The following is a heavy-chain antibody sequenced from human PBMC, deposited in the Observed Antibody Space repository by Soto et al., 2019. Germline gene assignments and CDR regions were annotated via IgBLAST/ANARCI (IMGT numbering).Heavy chain of an antibody. D-gene: IGHD3-3*01. Sequence: GASVKVSCKASGYTFTGYYMHWVRQAPGQGLEWMGWINPNSGGTNYAQKFQGWVTMTRDTSTSTAYMELSRLRSDDTAVYYCARDERRDITIFGVVKSYYYYGMDVWGQGTTVTVSS. V-gene: IGHV1-2*04. J-gene: IGHJ6*02. CDR1: GYTFTGYY. CDR3: ARDERRDITIFGVVKSYYYYGMDV. CDR2: INPNSGGT.